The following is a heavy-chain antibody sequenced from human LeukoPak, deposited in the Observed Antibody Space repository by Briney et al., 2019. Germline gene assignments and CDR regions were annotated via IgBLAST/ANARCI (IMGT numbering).Heavy chain of an antibody. CDR1: GFTFSSYW. CDR3: AKDGSSWYFDY. D-gene: IGHD6-13*01. V-gene: IGHV3-7*01. J-gene: IGHJ4*02. Sequence: GGSLRLSCVASGFTFSSYWMTWVRQAPGKGLEWVANIKTDGSLTYYADSVKGRFTISRDNSKNTLYLQMNSLRAEDTAVYYCAKDGSSWYFDYWGQGTLVTVSS. CDR2: IKTDGSLT.